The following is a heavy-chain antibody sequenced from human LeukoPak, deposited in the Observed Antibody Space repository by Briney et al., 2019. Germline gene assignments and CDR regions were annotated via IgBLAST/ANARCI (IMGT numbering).Heavy chain of an antibody. CDR2: ISYDGSNK. V-gene: IGHV3-30*01. CDR1: GSTFSSYA. D-gene: IGHD3-22*01. CDR3: ARETYYYDSSGYNWLDP. J-gene: IGHJ5*02. Sequence: GRSLRLSCAASGSTFSSYAMHWVRQAPGKGLEWVAVISYDGSNKYYADSVKGRFTISRDNSKNTLYLQMNSLRAEDTAVYYCARETYYYDSSGYNWLDPWGQGTLVTVSS.